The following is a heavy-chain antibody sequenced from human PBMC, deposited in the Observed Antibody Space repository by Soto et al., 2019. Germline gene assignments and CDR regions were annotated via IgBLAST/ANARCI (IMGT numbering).Heavy chain of an antibody. Sequence: GGSLRLSCAASGFTFSSYGMHWVRQAPGKGLEWVAVISYDGSNKYYADSVKGRFTISRDNSKNTLYLQMNSLRAGDTAVYYCAKFTRRSSGYDLPNYWGQGTLVTVSS. V-gene: IGHV3-30*18. CDR1: GFTFSSYG. CDR3: AKFTRRSSGYDLPNY. CDR2: ISYDGSNK. D-gene: IGHD5-12*01. J-gene: IGHJ4*02.